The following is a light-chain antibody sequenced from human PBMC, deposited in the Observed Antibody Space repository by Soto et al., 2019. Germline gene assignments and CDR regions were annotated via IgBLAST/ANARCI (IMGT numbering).Light chain of an antibody. CDR2: DVS. V-gene: IGLV2-11*01. CDR3: CSYAGSYKGV. CDR1: SSDVGGYNY. J-gene: IGLJ1*01. Sequence: QSALTQPRSVSGSPGQSVTISCTGTSSDVGGYNYVSWYQQHPGKAPKLMIYDVSKRPSGVPDRFSGSKSGNTASLTISGLQAEDEADYYCCSYAGSYKGVFGNGTKLTVL.